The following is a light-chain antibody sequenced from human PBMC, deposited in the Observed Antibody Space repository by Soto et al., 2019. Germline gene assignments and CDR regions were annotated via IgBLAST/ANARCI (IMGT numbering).Light chain of an antibody. J-gene: IGKJ2*01. Sequence: EIVLTQSPGTLSLSPGERATLSCRASQSVTSGYLGWYQQKPGQAPRLLISRASSRATGISDRFSGSGSGTDFTLTISRLEPVDCAVYYCQHYGTSPPMYTFGQGTKVEIK. CDR3: QHYGTSPPMYT. CDR1: QSVTSGY. V-gene: IGKV3-20*01. CDR2: RAS.